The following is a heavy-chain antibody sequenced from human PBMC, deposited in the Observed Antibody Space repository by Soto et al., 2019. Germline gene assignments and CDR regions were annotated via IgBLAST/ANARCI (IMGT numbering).Heavy chain of an antibody. D-gene: IGHD3-10*01. CDR3: ARDGPYYYASRMDV. J-gene: IGHJ6*02. V-gene: IGHV3-53*04. Sequence: EVQLVESGGGLVQPGGSLRLSCAASGIPVSSNYMTWVRQAPGKGLEWVSVLHSGGDTYYANSVKGRFTISRHDSTNPLFLQLNSLTPEDPAVYYCARDGPYYYASRMDVWGQGTTGTVSS. CDR1: GIPVSSNY. CDR2: LHSGGDT.